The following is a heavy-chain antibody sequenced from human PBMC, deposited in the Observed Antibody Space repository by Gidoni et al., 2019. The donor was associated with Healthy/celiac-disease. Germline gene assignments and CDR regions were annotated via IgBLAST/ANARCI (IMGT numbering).Heavy chain of an antibody. J-gene: IGHJ6*02. Sequence: EVQLVESGGGLVKPGGSLRLSCPASGFTFSSYSMNWVRQAPGKGLEWVSSISSSSSYIYYADSVKGRFTISRDNAKNSLYLQMNSLRAEDTAVYYCARDREAAATVLSYGMDVWGQGTTVTVSS. CDR3: ARDREAAATVLSYGMDV. CDR2: ISSSSSYI. CDR1: GFTFSSYS. V-gene: IGHV3-21*01. D-gene: IGHD6-25*01.